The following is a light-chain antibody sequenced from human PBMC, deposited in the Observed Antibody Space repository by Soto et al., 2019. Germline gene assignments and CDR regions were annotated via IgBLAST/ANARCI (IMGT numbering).Light chain of an antibody. CDR3: QQLNIFPPLFT. V-gene: IGKV1-27*01. J-gene: IGKJ3*01. CDR1: LPISNY. Sequence: DIQMTQSPSSLSASVGDRVTITCRASLPISNYLAWYQQKPGKIPNLLIYAASTLQAGVPSRFSGSGSGTEFTLTISSLQPEDFATYFCQQLNIFPPLFTFGPGTKVDIK. CDR2: AAS.